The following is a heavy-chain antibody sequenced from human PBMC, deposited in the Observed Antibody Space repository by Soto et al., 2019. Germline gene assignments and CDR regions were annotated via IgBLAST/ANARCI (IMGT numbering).Heavy chain of an antibody. J-gene: IGHJ4*02. Sequence: QVQLVESGGGLVTPGGSLRLSCAASGFTFSDYYMGWVRQAPGKGLEWISFVDRTGSPLFYADSVKGRFTISRDKGKNSLFLQTHSLRVEDTSVYSSTRGGSLYDRTMGDYWGPGTHVTVSS. CDR2: VDRTGSPL. CDR1: GFTFSDYY. D-gene: IGHD3-16*01. CDR3: TRGGSLYDRTMGDY. V-gene: IGHV3-11*01.